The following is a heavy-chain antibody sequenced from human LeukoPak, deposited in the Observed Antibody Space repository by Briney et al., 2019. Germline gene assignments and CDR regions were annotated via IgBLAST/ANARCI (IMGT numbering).Heavy chain of an antibody. V-gene: IGHV4-38-2*02. CDR1: GYSISSDYY. CDR3: ARDGLGSYPSEFDY. D-gene: IGHD1-26*01. CDR2: IFHSGST. Sequence: SETLSLTCAVSGYSISSDYYWGWIRQPPGKGLEWIGIIFHSGSTYYNPSLKSRVTISVDTSRNQFSLNLRSVTAADTAVYYCARDGLGSYPSEFDYWGQGTLVTVSS. J-gene: IGHJ4*02.